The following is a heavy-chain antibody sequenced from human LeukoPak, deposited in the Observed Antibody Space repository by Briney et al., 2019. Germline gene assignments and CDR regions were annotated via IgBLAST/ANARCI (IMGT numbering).Heavy chain of an antibody. J-gene: IGHJ6*03. CDR3: ARAKVSYYDILTGYSPQYYYYYMDV. Sequence: ASVKVSCKASGYTFTTYDISWVRQAPGQGLEWMGWISAYNGNTNYAQKFQGRVTMTTDTSTSTAYMELRSLRSDDTAVYYCARAKVSYYDILTGYSPQYYYYYMDVWGKGTTVTISS. CDR2: ISAYNGNT. CDR1: GYTFTTYD. V-gene: IGHV1-18*04. D-gene: IGHD3-9*01.